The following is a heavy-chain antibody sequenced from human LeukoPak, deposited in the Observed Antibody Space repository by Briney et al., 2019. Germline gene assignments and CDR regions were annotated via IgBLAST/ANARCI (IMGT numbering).Heavy chain of an antibody. J-gene: IGHJ4*02. V-gene: IGHV3-53*01. Sequence: GGSLRLFCAASGFTVSSNYMNWGRQGPGEGVEWVSVIYSGGSTYYAGSVKGRFTISRDNSKNTLYLQMNSLRAEDTAVYYCARGGWGGFDYWGQGTLVTVSS. CDR2: IYSGGST. CDR1: GFTVSSNY. D-gene: IGHD3-16*01. CDR3: ARGGWGGFDY.